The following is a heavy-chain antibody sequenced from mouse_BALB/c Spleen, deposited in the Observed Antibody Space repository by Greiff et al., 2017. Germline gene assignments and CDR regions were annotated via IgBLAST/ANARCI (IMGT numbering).Heavy chain of an antibody. V-gene: IGHV2-6-7*01. J-gene: IGHJ3*01. CDR3: ARGGNYEGSWFAY. CDR1: GFSLTGYG. Sequence: QVQLKESGPGLVAPSQSLSITCTVSGFSLTGYGVNWVRQPPGKGLEWLGMIWGDGSTDYNSALKSRLSISKDNSKSQVFLKMNSLQNDDTARYYCARGGNYEGSWFAYWGQGTLVTVSA. CDR2: IWGDGST. D-gene: IGHD2-1*01.